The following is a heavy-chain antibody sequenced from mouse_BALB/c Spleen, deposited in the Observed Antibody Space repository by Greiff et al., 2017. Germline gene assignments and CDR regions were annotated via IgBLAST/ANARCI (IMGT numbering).Heavy chain of an antibody. CDR1: GFTFSSYG. V-gene: IGHV5-6-3*01. Sequence: EVMLVESGGGLVQPGGSLKLSCAASGFTFSSYGMSWVRQTPDKRLELVATINSNGGSTYYPDSVKGRFTISRDNAKNTLYLQMSSLKSEDTAMYYCAREDYGNYEGDYWGQGTSVTVSS. CDR3: AREDYGNYEGDY. D-gene: IGHD2-1*01. J-gene: IGHJ4*01. CDR2: INSNGGST.